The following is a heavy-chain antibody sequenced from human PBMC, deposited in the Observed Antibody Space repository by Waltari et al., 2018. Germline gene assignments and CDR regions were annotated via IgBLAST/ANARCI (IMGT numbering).Heavy chain of an antibody. CDR1: GFTFRRYE. CDR3: ARGSIARAFDI. Sequence: EVQLVESGGGLVQPGGSLRLSCAAHGFTFRRYEMNWVRQAPGKGVDLVSYIRSNGSTIYYADTVKGRITISRDNAKNSLYLQMNSLRAEDTAVYYCARGSIARAFDIWGQGTMVTVSS. J-gene: IGHJ3*02. V-gene: IGHV3-48*03. D-gene: IGHD2-15*01. CDR2: IRSNGSTI.